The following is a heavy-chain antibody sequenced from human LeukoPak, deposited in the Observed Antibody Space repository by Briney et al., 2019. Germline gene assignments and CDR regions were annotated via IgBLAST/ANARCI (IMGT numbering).Heavy chain of an antibody. CDR3: ARHGIVQYYYDSSGYLDY. CDR2: IYYSGST. V-gene: IGHV4-39*01. CDR1: GGSISSSSYY. Sequence: SETLSLTCTVSGGSISSSSYYWGWIRQPPGKGLEWIGSIYYSGSTYYNPSLKSRVTISVDTSKNQFSLKLSSVTAADTAVYYCARHGIVQYYYDSSGYLDYWGQGTLVTVSS. J-gene: IGHJ4*02. D-gene: IGHD3-22*01.